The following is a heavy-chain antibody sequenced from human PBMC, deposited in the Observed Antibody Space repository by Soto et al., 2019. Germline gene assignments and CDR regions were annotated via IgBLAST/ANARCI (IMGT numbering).Heavy chain of an antibody. CDR1: GGSINTGGCY. D-gene: IGHD2-21*01. J-gene: IGHJ3*02. CDR2: IYYTGIT. V-gene: IGHV4-31*03. CDR3: AREAERGKDSEAFDI. Sequence: QVQLHESGPGLLKPSQTLSLTCSVSGGSINTGGCYWSWIRHHPVKGLEWIGYIYYTGITSYNPSLESRLTVSLDTSKNHFSLKLMSVTAADTAVYNCAREAERGKDSEAFDIWGQGTLVTVSS.